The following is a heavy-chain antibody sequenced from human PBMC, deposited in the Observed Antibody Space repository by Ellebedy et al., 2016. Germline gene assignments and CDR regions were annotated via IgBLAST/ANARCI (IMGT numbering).Heavy chain of an antibody. D-gene: IGHD3-10*01. Sequence: ETLSLTCAASGFTFSNYWMSWVRQAPGKGLEWVANIKQDGSEKYYVDSVKGRFTISRDNAENSLYLQMNSLRAEDTAVYYCASAPYGSGQYYYMDVWGKGTTVTVSS. CDR2: IKQDGSEK. V-gene: IGHV3-7*01. CDR3: ASAPYGSGQYYYMDV. CDR1: GFTFSNYW. J-gene: IGHJ6*03.